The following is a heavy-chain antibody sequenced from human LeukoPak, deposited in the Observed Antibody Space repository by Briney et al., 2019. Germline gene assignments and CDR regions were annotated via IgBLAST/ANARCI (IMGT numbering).Heavy chain of an antibody. CDR3: ARDQPAVAGTSFDY. J-gene: IGHJ4*02. V-gene: IGHV3-9*01. CDR1: GFTFDDYA. CDR2: ISWNSGSI. D-gene: IGHD6-19*01. Sequence: PGGSLRLSCAASGFTFDDYAMHWVRQAPGKGLEWVSGISWNSGSIGYADSVKGRFTISRDNAKNSLYLQMNSLRAEDTAVYYCARDQPAVAGTSFDYWGQGTLVTVSS.